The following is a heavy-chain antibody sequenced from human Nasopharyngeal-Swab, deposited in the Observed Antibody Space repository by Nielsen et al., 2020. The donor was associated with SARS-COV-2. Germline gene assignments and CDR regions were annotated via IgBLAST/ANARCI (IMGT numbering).Heavy chain of an antibody. CDR1: GGSFSGYY. V-gene: IGHV4-34*01. CDR2: IHHSGST. Sequence: GSLRLSCAVYGGSFSGYYWSWIRQPPGKGLEWIGEIHHSGSTDYNPSLKSRATISVDTSKNQFSLKLSSVTAADTAVFYCARGPVRYDFWSGYYCGFDYWGQGTLVTVSS. CDR3: ARGPVRYDFWSGYYCGFDY. J-gene: IGHJ4*02. D-gene: IGHD3-3*01.